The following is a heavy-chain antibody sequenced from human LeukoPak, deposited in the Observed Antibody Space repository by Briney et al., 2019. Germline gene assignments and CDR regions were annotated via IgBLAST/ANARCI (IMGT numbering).Heavy chain of an antibody. Sequence: SETLSLTCTVSGGSISSTNNYWAWIRQPPGKGLEWIGSISYSGSTSYNLSLKRRVTMSIDTSKNHFSLRLSSMTAADTATYYCARSPSGSYPDWGQGTLVTVSS. CDR2: ISYSGST. V-gene: IGHV4-39*07. D-gene: IGHD1-26*01. CDR3: ARSPSGSYPD. CDR1: GGSISSTNNY. J-gene: IGHJ4*02.